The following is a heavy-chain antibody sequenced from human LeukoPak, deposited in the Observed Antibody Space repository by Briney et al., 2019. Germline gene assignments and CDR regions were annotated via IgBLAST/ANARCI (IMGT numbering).Heavy chain of an antibody. J-gene: IGHJ4*02. CDR2: TNPNSGGT. V-gene: IGHV1-2*02. CDR3: ARDGVPAAIRSDLVGEFDY. Sequence: ASVKVSCKASGYTFTGYYMHWVRQAPGQGLEWMGWTNPNSGGTNYAQKFQGRVTMTRDTSISTAYMELSRLRSDDTAVYYCARDGVPAAIRSDLVGEFDYWGQGTLVTVSS. D-gene: IGHD2-2*02. CDR1: GYTFTGYY.